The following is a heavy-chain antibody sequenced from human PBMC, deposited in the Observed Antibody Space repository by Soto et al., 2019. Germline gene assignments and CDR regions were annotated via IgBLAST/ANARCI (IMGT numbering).Heavy chain of an antibody. V-gene: IGHV3-30*18. Sequence: QVQLVESGGGVVQPGRSLRLSCAASGFTFSSYGMHWVRQAPGKGLEWVAVISYDGSNKYYADSVKGRFTISRDNSKNTPYLQMNSLRAEDTAVYYCSKDSAGRVRGVIIGHWGQGTLVTVSS. CDR2: ISYDGSNK. J-gene: IGHJ4*02. D-gene: IGHD3-10*01. CDR1: GFTFSSYG. CDR3: SKDSAGRVRGVIIGH.